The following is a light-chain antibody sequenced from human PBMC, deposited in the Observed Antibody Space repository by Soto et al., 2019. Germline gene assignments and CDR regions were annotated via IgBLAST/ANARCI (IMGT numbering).Light chain of an antibody. CDR3: LQHNNWPRT. CDR1: QSISSN. CDR2: GAS. V-gene: IGKV3-15*01. Sequence: ERVMTQSPVTLSVSPGERATLSCRASQSISSNLAWYQHKPGQAPRLLIFGASTRATDVPARFSGSGSGTEFTLTISSLQSEDFAVYYCLQHNNWPRTFGQGTKV. J-gene: IGKJ1*01.